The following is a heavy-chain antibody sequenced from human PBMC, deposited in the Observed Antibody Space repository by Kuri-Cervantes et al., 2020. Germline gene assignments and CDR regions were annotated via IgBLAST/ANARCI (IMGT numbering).Heavy chain of an antibody. Sequence: LTCAASVFTFSSYWMNWVRQAPGKGLEWVSSISSSSSYIYYADSVKGRFTISRDNAKNSLYLQMNSLRAENTAVYNRARTRAITIFGVVIRRWFDPWGQGTLVTVSS. CDR2: ISSSSSYI. CDR1: VFTFSSYW. D-gene: IGHD3-3*01. J-gene: IGHJ5*02. CDR3: ARTRAITIFGVVIRRWFDP. V-gene: IGHV3-21*01.